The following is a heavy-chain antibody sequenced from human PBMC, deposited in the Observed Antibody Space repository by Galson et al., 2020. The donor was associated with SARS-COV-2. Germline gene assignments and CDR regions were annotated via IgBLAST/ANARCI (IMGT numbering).Heavy chain of an antibody. CDR3: ARGGFLEWLFPFDP. V-gene: IGHV4-39*07. Sequence: SETLSLTCTVSGGSISSSSYYWGWIRQPPGKGLEWIGSIYYSGSTYYNPSLKSRVTISVDTSKNQFSLKLSSVTAADTAVYYCARGGFLEWLFPFDPWGQGTLVTVSS. CDR1: GGSISSSSYY. CDR2: IYYSGST. D-gene: IGHD3-3*01. J-gene: IGHJ5*02.